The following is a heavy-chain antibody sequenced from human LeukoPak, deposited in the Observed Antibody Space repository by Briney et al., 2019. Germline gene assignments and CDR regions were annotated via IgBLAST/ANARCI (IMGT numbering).Heavy chain of an antibody. CDR3: AGEPYSSSWFDY. V-gene: IGHV3-48*03. CDR1: GFTFSNYE. CDR2: ISSGGSTI. D-gene: IGHD6-13*01. J-gene: IGHJ4*02. Sequence: PGGSLRLSCAASGFTFSNYEMNWVRQAPGKGLEWVSYISSGGSTIYYADSVKGRFTISRDNAKNSLYLQMNSLRAEDTAVYYCAGEPYSSSWFDYWGQGTLVTVSS.